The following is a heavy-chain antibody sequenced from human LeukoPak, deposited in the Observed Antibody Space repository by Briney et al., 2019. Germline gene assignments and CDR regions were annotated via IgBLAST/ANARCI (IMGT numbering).Heavy chain of an antibody. V-gene: IGHV4-31*03. J-gene: IGHJ5*02. CDR2: IYYSGST. Sequence: PSETLSLTCTVSGGSISSGGYYWSWIRQHPGTGLEWIGYIYYSGSTYYNPSLKSRVTISVDTSKNQFSLKLSSVTAADTAVYYCARDPGIAAAEPWVWFDPWGQGTLVTVSS. CDR3: ARDPGIAAAEPWVWFDP. CDR1: GGSISSGGYY. D-gene: IGHD6-13*01.